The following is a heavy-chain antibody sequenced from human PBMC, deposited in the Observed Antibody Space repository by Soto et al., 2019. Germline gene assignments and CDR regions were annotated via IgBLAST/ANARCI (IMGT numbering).Heavy chain of an antibody. CDR2: ISGSGGST. V-gene: IGHV3-23*01. CDR3: AKDNVVVVAARS. CDR1: GFTFSSYA. Sequence: GGSLRLTCAASGFTFSSYAMSWVRQAPGKGLEWVSAISGSGGSTYYADSVKGRFTISRDNSKNTLYLQMNSLRAEDTAVYYCAKDNVVVVAARSWGQGTLVTVSS. D-gene: IGHD2-15*01. J-gene: IGHJ4*02.